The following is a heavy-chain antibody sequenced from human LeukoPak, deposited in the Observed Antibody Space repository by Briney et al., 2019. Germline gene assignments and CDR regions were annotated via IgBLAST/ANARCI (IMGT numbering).Heavy chain of an antibody. CDR1: GFTFSTYS. V-gene: IGHV3-21*06. J-gene: IGHJ4*02. Sequence: GGSLRLSCAASGFTFSTYSMDWVRQAPGKGLEWVSSISSSSSYIYYADSVKGRFTISRDNAKNSVYLQMNGLRVDDSAIYFCARHPSGGWDPNLDYWGQGTLVTVSP. CDR2: ISSSSSYI. D-gene: IGHD6-19*01. CDR3: ARHPSGGWDPNLDY.